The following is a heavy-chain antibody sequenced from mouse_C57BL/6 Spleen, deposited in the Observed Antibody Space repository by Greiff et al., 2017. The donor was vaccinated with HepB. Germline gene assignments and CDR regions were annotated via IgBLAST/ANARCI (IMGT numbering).Heavy chain of an antibody. V-gene: IGHV2-9-1*01. D-gene: IGHD1-1*01. J-gene: IGHJ4*01. CDR1: GFSLTSYA. Sequence: VKLVESGPGLVAPSQSLSITCTVSGFSLTSYAISWVRQPPGKGLEWLGVIWTGGGTNYNSALKSRLSISKDNSKSQVLLKLNSLQTDDTAEYYCARNRGYGTERAMDYWGQGTSVTVSS. CDR2: IWTGGGT. CDR3: ARNRGYGTERAMDY.